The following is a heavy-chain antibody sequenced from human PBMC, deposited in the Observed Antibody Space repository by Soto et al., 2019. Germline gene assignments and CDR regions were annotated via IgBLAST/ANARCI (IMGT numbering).Heavy chain of an antibody. CDR3: ATRVPHVEPARFDP. CDR2: IIPILGIA. CDR1: GGTFSSYT. Sequence: SVKVSCKASGGTFSSYTISWVRQAPGQGLEWMGRIIPILGIANYAQKFQGRVTITADKSTSTAYMELSSLRSEDTAVYYCATRVPHVEPARFDPWGQGTLVTVSS. V-gene: IGHV1-69*02. J-gene: IGHJ5*02.